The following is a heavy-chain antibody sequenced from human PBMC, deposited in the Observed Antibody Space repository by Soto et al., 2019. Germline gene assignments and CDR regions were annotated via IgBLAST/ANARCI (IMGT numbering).Heavy chain of an antibody. Sequence: QITLKESGPTVVKPTETLTLTCTFSGFSLTTSGVGVGWVRQSPGKAPEWLALIYWDDDKRYSTSLNSRLIITKDTSKNQVVLTMANVDPAYTATYYCAHRVLRTVFGLVTTTAIYFDFWGPGTPVVVSS. J-gene: IGHJ4*02. CDR3: AHRVLRTVFGLVTTTAIYFDF. V-gene: IGHV2-5*02. CDR1: GFSLTTSGVG. CDR2: IYWDDDK. D-gene: IGHD3-3*01.